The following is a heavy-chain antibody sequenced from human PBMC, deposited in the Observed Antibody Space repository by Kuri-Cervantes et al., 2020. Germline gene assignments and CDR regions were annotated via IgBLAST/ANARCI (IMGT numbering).Heavy chain of an antibody. J-gene: IGHJ3*02. Sequence: GESLKISCAASGFIFSNYTINWGRQAPGKGLEVVGFIRRKAYGGTTEYAASVKGRFTISRDDSKSIAYLQMNSLKTEDTAVYYCTRAPLYCSGGSCYGNAFDIWGQGTMVTVSS. D-gene: IGHD2-15*01. V-gene: IGHV3-49*04. CDR3: TRAPLYCSGGSCYGNAFDI. CDR1: GFIFSNYT. CDR2: IRRKAYGGTT.